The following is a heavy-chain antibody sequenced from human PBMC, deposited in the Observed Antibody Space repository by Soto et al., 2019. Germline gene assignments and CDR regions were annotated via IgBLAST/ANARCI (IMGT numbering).Heavy chain of an antibody. V-gene: IGHV4-59*01. CDR2: IYYSGIT. D-gene: IGHD1-20*01. CDR1: GGSISSYY. Sequence: SGTLSLTCTVSGGSISSYYWSWIRQPPGKGLEWIGYIYYSGITNYNPSLKSRVTISVDTSKNQFSLKLSSVTAADTAVYYCARYKSNYYYGMDVWGQGSRVTVSS. CDR3: ARYKSNYYYGMDV. J-gene: IGHJ6*02.